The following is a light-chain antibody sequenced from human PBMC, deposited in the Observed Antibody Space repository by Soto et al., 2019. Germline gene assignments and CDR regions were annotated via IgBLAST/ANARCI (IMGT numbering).Light chain of an antibody. CDR1: SSDVGDFDC. V-gene: IGLV2-14*01. J-gene: IGLJ2*01. CDR3: SSYTSSSTLV. CDR2: EVS. Sequence: QSALTQPASVSGSPGRSITISCTGTSSDVGDFDCVSWYQQHPGKAPKLMIYEVSDRPSGVSNRFSGSKSGDTASLTISGLQAEDEADYYCSSYTSSSTLVFGGGTKVTVL.